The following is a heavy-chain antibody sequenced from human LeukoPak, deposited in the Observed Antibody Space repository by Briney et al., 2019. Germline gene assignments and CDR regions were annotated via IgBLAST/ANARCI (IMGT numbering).Heavy chain of an antibody. D-gene: IGHD3-10*01. V-gene: IGHV3-49*03. Sequence: GGSLRLSCTASGFTFGDYAMSWFRQAPGKGLEWVGFIRSKAYGGTTEYAASVKGRFTISRDDSKSIAYLQMNSLKTEDTAVYYCTRGGWFGELGDFDYWGQGTLVTASS. J-gene: IGHJ4*02. CDR2: IRSKAYGGTT. CDR3: TRGGWFGELGDFDY. CDR1: GFTFGDYA.